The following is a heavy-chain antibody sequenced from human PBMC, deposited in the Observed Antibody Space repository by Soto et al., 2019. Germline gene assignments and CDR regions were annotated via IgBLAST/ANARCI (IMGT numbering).Heavy chain of an antibody. D-gene: IGHD3-10*01. CDR3: ARDLDYYGSGSPDAFDI. CDR1: GFTFSEYN. J-gene: IGHJ3*02. Sequence: GSLRLSCEASGFTFSEYNMNWVRQAPGKGLECVAYITRSGETIDYADSVEGRFTISRDNAENSLYLQMTSLRDEDMAVYYCARDLDYYGSGSPDAFDIWGQGTMVTVSS. CDR2: ITRSGETI. V-gene: IGHV3-48*02.